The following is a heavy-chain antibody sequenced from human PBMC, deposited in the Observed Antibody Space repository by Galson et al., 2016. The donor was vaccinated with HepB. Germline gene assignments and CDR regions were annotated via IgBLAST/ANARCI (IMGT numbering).Heavy chain of an antibody. Sequence: QSGAEVKQPGESLKISCKGSGYSFHNHWIGWVRQMPGKGLEWMGIIIPGDSDARYSQSFQGHDTISVDQSMHTAYRHWTSLKASYSAMYYCARSFRPDFWSGSGFDPWGQGTLVTVSA. CDR1: GYSFHNHW. V-gene: IGHV5-51*01. CDR2: IIPGDSDA. J-gene: IGHJ5*02. CDR3: ARSFRPDFWSGSGFDP. D-gene: IGHD3-3*01.